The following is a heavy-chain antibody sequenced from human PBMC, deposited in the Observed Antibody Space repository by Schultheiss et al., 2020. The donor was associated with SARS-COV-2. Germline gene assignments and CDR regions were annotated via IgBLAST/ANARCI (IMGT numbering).Heavy chain of an antibody. CDR3: ARDRGRLGLLDS. V-gene: IGHV4-61*10. Sequence: SETLSLTCTVSGGSVSSGSYYWSWIRQPAGKGLEWIGRIYTSGSTNYNPSLRSRVTISLDTSKNQFSLRVSPVTTADTAVYYCARDRGRLGLLDSWGQGTLVTVSS. CDR2: IYTSGST. CDR1: GGSVSSGSYY. D-gene: IGHD1-26*01. J-gene: IGHJ4*02.